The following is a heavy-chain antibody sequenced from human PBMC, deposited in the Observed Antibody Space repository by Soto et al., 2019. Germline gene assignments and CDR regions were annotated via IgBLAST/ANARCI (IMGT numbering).Heavy chain of an antibody. J-gene: IGHJ6*02. CDR3: ARTGLLLKNYYESSCDYRRAMDV. V-gene: IGHV4-61*01. CDR1: GDSVSSGSHY. CDR2: IYYSGST. Sequence: SETLSLTCTVSGDSVSSGSHYWSWIRQPTGKGLEWIGYIYYSGSTNYNPSLKSRVTISPDRSKNQFSRKVSAVTAADRAVDDCARTGLLLKNYYESSCDYRRAMDVWRQVTTVTVSS. D-gene: IGHD3-22*01.